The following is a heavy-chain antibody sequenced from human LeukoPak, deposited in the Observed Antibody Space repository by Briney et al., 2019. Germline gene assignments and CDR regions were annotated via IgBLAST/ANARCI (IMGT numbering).Heavy chain of an antibody. CDR3: ARAQYSSGWYYYYYYMDV. Sequence: SETLSLTCTVSGGSISSYYWSWIRQPPGKGLEWIGYIYYSGSTNYNPSLKSQVTISVDTSKNQFSLKLSSVTAADTAVYYCARAQYSSGWYYYYYYMDVWGKGTTVTVSS. J-gene: IGHJ6*03. CDR2: IYYSGST. CDR1: GGSISSYY. D-gene: IGHD6-19*01. V-gene: IGHV4-59*08.